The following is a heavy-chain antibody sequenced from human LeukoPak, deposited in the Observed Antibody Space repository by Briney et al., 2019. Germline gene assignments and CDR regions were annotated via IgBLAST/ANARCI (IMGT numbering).Heavy chain of an antibody. D-gene: IGHD6-13*01. CDR2: INHSGST. CDR1: GGSFSGYY. V-gene: IGHV4-34*01. Sequence: SETLSLTCAVYGGSFSGYYWSWIRQPPGKGLEWIGEINHSGSTNYNPSLKSRVTISVDTSKNQFSLKLSSVTAADTAVYYCAGAGYSSSWYYRWFDPWGQGTLVTVSS. J-gene: IGHJ5*02. CDR3: AGAGYSSSWYYRWFDP.